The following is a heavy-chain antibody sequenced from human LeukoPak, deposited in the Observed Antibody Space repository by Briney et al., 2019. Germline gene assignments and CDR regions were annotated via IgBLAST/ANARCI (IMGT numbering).Heavy chain of an antibody. CDR1: GYTFTSYG. V-gene: IGHV1-18*01. CDR3: ARGAPYVLRFLEWLLPSTDYGMDV. Sequence: ASVKVSCKASGYTFTSYGISWVRQAPGQGLEWMGWINAYNGNTNYAQKLQGRVTMTTDTSTSTAYMELRSLRSDDTAVYYCARGAPYVLRFLEWLLPSTDYGMDVWGQGTTVTVSS. CDR2: INAYNGNT. D-gene: IGHD3-3*01. J-gene: IGHJ6*02.